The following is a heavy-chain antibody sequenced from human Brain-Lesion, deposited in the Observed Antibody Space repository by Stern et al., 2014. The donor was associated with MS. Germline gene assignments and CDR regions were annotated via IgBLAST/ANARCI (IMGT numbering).Heavy chain of an antibody. CDR1: GYIFTGYY. Sequence: QVQLQESGAEVKKPGASVKVSCKTSGYIFTGYYIHWVRQAPGQGLEWMAWINPNTGGTKYAQKFQGRVTMSRDTSISTAYVELSRLTSDDTAVYYCARDQRGITIFGVVTDYYYLGMDVWGQGTTVTVSS. CDR3: ARDQRGITIFGVVTDYYYLGMDV. V-gene: IGHV1-2*02. D-gene: IGHD3-3*01. CDR2: INPNTGGT. J-gene: IGHJ6*02.